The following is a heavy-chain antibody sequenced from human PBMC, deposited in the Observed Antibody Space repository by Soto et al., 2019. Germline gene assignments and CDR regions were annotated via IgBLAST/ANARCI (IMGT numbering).Heavy chain of an antibody. D-gene: IGHD2-15*01. J-gene: IGHJ4*02. CDR2: VVPLFGST. CDR3: ATHSLGTSSPPYFDN. CDR1: GGTFSGYA. V-gene: IGHV1-69*01. Sequence: QVQLVQSGAEVKKPGSSVKVSCQASGGTFSGYALTCVRQAPGQGLEWMGEVVPLFGSTNYAQTFAGRITIIADESTSTGYMELSTLRSEDTAVYYCATHSLGTSSPPYFDNWGQGTLVTVSS.